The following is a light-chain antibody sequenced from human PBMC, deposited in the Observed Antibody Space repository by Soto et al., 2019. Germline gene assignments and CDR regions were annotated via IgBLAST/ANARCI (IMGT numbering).Light chain of an antibody. Sequence: DIQLTQSPSFLSASVGDRVTITCRASQDISGFLGWYQQKPGRAPELLNYGASSLQSGVPSRFSGSGSGTEFTLTISSLQPEDFATYYCQQLNDYPLTFGPGTKVDIK. CDR2: GAS. CDR3: QQLNDYPLT. CDR1: QDISGF. J-gene: IGKJ3*01. V-gene: IGKV1-9*01.